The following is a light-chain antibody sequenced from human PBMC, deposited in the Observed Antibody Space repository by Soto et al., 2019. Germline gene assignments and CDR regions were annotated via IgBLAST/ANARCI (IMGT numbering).Light chain of an antibody. J-gene: IGLJ1*01. CDR1: SSDVGGYNY. CDR3: SSYTSSSTPYG. V-gene: IGLV2-14*01. Sequence: QSVKTQAAAGSGTPEQSITISCTGTSSDVGGYNYVSWYQQHPGKAPKLMIYEVSNRPSGVSNRFSGSKSGNAASLTISGLQAEDEADYYCSSYTSSSTPYGVGTGTKVT. CDR2: EVS.